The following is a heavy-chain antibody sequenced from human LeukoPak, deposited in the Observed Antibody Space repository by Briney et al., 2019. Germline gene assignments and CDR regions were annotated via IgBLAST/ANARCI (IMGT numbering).Heavy chain of an antibody. CDR2: ISAYNGNT. D-gene: IGHD2-15*01. V-gene: IGHV1-18*01. CDR1: GYTFTIYG. CDR3: ARVWVAHNAFDI. Sequence: EASVKVSCKASGYTFTIYGISWVRQAPGQGLEWMGWISAYNGNTNYAQKLQGKVTMTTDTSTSTAYMELRSLRSDDTAVYYCARVWVAHNAFDIWGQGTMVTVSS. J-gene: IGHJ3*02.